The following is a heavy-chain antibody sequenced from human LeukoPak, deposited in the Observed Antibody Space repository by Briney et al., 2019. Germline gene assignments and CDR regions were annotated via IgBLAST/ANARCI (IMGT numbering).Heavy chain of an antibody. J-gene: IGHJ4*02. D-gene: IGHD3-16*01. CDR3: TRDLDYVWGSYFY. CDR2: ISYDGSNK. Sequence: PGRSLRLSCAASGFTFSRYAMHWVRQAPGKGLEWVAIISYDGSNKYYADSVKGRFTISRDNSKNTLYLQMNSLRAEDTALYYCTRDLDYVWGSYFYWGQGTLVTVSS. CDR1: GFTFSRYA. V-gene: IGHV3-30*04.